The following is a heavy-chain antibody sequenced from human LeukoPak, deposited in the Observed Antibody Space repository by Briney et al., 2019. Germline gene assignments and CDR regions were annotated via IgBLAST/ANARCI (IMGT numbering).Heavy chain of an antibody. CDR1: GFTFSHYN. CDR3: ASEHSGNYNRPFDY. D-gene: IGHD1-26*01. CDR2: VSTSSSYI. J-gene: IGHJ4*02. Sequence: TGGSLRLSCAASGFTFSHYNMNWVRQAPGKGLEWVSSVSTSSSYIYYADSVKGRFTISRDNAKNSLYLQMNSLRADDTAVYYCASEHSGNYNRPFDYWGQGTLVTVSS. V-gene: IGHV3-21*01.